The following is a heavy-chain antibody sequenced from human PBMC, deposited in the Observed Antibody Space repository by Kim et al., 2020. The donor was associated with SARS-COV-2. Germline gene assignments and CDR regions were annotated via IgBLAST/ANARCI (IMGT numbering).Heavy chain of an antibody. V-gene: IGHV3-74*01. Sequence: GGSLRLSCAASGFTFSHYWMYWVRQAPGKGLLWVSRIDTDGSDASYADSVKGRFTISRDNAKNTLYLQMNSVRAEDTAVYYCARDRSDGFDPWGQGTLVT. CDR3: ARDRSDGFDP. CDR1: GFTFSHYW. J-gene: IGHJ5*02. CDR2: IDTDGSDA. D-gene: IGHD3-16*01.